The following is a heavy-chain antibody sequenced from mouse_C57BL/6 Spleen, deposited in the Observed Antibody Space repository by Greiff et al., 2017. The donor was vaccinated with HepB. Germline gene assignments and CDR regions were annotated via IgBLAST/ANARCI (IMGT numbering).Heavy chain of an antibody. D-gene: IGHD2-2*01. Sequence: VQLKQSGPELVKPGASVKISCKASGYSFTGYYMNWVKQSPEKSLEWIGEINPSTGGTTYNQKFKAKATLTVDKSSSTAYMQLKSLTSEDSAVYYCARGGLRRVYYYAMDYWGQGTSVTVSS. CDR1: GYSFTGYY. CDR2: INPSTGGT. V-gene: IGHV1-42*01. CDR3: ARGGLRRVYYYAMDY. J-gene: IGHJ4*01.